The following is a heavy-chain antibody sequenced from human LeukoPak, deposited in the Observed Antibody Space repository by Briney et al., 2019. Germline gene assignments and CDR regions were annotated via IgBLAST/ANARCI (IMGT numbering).Heavy chain of an antibody. Sequence: GGSLRLSCATSGFTFSAYSMIWVRQTPGKGLECLSYITSSSDSIHYADSVRGRFTVSRDNAKNSLYLQMNSLRDEDTGVYYCARDPGYSRPSSYGYFDHWGQGTLATVSS. CDR3: ARDPGYSRPSSYGYFDH. V-gene: IGHV3-48*02. J-gene: IGHJ4*02. CDR1: GFTFSAYS. CDR2: ITSSSDSI. D-gene: IGHD1-26*01.